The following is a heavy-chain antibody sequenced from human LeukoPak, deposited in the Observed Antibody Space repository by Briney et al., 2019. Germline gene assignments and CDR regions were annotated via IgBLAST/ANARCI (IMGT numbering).Heavy chain of an antibody. J-gene: IGHJ4*02. V-gene: IGHV6-1*01. D-gene: IGHD3-10*01. CDR1: GDSVSSNSAA. CDR3: VRSRGDLDY. CDR2: TYYRSKWHN. Sequence: SQTLLLTCAISGDSVSSNSAAWNWIRQSPARGLEWLGRTYYRSKWHNDYAPSVKSRITINPDTPKNQFSLQVNSMTPEDTAVYYCVRSRGDLDYWGQGTLVTVSS.